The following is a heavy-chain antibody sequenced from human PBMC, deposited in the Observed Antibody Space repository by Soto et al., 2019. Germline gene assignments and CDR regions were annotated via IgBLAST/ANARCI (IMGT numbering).Heavy chain of an antibody. CDR3: ASSDYYDSSGYFDY. Sequence: GGSLRLSCAASGFTFSIYSMNGVRQAPGKGLEWVSYISSSSSTIYYADSVKGRFTISRDNAKNSLYLQMNSLRDEDTAVYYCASSDYYDSSGYFDYWGQGTLVTVSS. J-gene: IGHJ4*02. CDR2: ISSSSSTI. CDR1: GFTFSIYS. D-gene: IGHD3-22*01. V-gene: IGHV3-48*02.